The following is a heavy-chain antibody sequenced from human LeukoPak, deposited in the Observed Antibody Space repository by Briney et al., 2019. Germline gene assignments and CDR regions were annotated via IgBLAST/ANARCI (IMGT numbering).Heavy chain of an antibody. CDR3: AMRSTVLNPLDY. J-gene: IGHJ4*02. Sequence: PGGSLRLSCAASGFTFSSYAMSWVRQAPGKELEWVSAISGSGGSTYYADSVKGRFTISRDNSKNTLYLQMNSLRAEDTAVYYCAMRSTVLNPLDYWGQGTLVTVSS. CDR1: GFTFSSYA. D-gene: IGHD4-17*01. CDR2: ISGSGGST. V-gene: IGHV3-23*01.